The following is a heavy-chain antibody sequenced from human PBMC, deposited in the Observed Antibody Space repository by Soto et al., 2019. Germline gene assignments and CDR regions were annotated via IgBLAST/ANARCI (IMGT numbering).Heavy chain of an antibody. V-gene: IGHV3-30*18. Sequence: QVQLVESGGGVVQPGRSLRLSCAASGFTFSSYGMHWVRQAPGKGLEWVAVISYDGSNKYYADSVKGRFTISRDNSKNTLYLQMNSLRAEDTSVYYCAKALLGAGSGYDFSQDYWGQGTLVTVSS. J-gene: IGHJ4*02. D-gene: IGHD5-12*01. CDR1: GFTFSSYG. CDR2: ISYDGSNK. CDR3: AKALLGAGSGYDFSQDY.